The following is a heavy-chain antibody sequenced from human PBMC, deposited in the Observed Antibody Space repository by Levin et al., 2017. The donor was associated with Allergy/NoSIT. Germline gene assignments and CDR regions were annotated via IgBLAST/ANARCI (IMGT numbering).Heavy chain of an antibody. V-gene: IGHV4-39*01. Sequence: SSETLSLTCTVSGGSISSSSYYWGWIRQPPGKGLEWIGSIYYSGSTCYNPSLKSRVTISVDTSKNQFSLKLSSVTAADTAVYYCARQVGYYYGSGSYFDYWGQGTLVTVSS. CDR1: GGSISSSSYY. CDR3: ARQVGYYYGSGSYFDY. D-gene: IGHD3-10*01. CDR2: IYYSGST. J-gene: IGHJ4*02.